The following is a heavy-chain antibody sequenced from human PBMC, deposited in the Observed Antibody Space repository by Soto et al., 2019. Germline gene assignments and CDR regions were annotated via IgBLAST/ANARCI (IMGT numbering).Heavy chain of an antibody. V-gene: IGHV4-59*08. CDR2: IYYSGST. Sequence: QVQLQESGPGLAKPSETLSLTCTVSGGSISTYYWSWIRQPPGKGLEWIGYIYYSGSTNYNPSLKSRVTISVATSKNQCSLKLSSVTAADTAVYYCARGGWRHIDYWGQGTLVTVSS. J-gene: IGHJ4*02. CDR3: ARGGWRHIDY. CDR1: GGSISTYY. D-gene: IGHD3-3*01.